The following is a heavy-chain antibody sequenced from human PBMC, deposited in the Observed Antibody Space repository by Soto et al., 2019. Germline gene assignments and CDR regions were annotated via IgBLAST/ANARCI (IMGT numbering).Heavy chain of an antibody. CDR3: AAVPGDFDC. D-gene: IGHD1-1*01. CDR2: IVVGSGNT. V-gene: IGHV1-58*02. J-gene: IGHJ4*02. Sequence: ASVKVSCKASGSTFPSSSMQWVRQARGQRLEWIGWIVVGSGNTNYAQKFQERITITRDMSTTTVYMELSSLTSKDTAVYYCAAVPGDFDCWGQGTLVTVSS. CDR1: GSTFPSSS.